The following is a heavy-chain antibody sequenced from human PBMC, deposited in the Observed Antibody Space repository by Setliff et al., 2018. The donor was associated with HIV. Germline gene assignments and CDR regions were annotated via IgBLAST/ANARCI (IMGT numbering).Heavy chain of an antibody. CDR3: ASARIPTGGTSTSVDY. D-gene: IGHD1-1*01. J-gene: IGHJ4*02. Sequence: GGSLRLSCAASRFTFSSYSMNWVRQAPGKGLEWVSSISSSSSYISYADSVKGRFTISRDNAKNTLYLQLNSLRPEDTALYYCASARIPTGGTSTSVDYWGQGTLVTVSS. CDR1: RFTFSSYS. V-gene: IGHV3-21*01. CDR2: ISSSSSYI.